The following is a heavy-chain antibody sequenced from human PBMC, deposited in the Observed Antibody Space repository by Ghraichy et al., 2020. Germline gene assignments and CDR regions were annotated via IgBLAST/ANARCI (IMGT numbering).Heavy chain of an antibody. D-gene: IGHD4-23*01. CDR2: IYYSGST. J-gene: IGHJ2*01. CDR3: ARTTTTVVTPYWYFDL. Sequence: SETLSLTCTVSGGSISSYYWSWIRQPPGKGLEWIGYIYYSGSTNYNPSLKSRVTISVDTSKNQFSLKLSSVTAADTAVYYCARTTTTVVTPYWYFDLWGRGTLVTVSS. V-gene: IGHV4-59*01. CDR1: GGSISSYY.